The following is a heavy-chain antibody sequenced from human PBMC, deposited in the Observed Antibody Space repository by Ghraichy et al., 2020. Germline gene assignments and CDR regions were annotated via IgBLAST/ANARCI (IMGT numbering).Heavy chain of an antibody. V-gene: IGHV4-61*01. D-gene: IGHD6-13*01. CDR3: VRDLMAAASQRFDP. J-gene: IGHJ5*02. CDR1: GGSVSSGIYY. Sequence: SETLSLTCTVSGGSVSSGIYYWSWIRQPPGKGLEWIGYIYYSGSTNSNPSLKSRVTISVDTSKNQFSLKLSSVTAADTAVYYCVRDLMAAASQRFDPWGQGTLVTVSS. CDR2: IYYSGST.